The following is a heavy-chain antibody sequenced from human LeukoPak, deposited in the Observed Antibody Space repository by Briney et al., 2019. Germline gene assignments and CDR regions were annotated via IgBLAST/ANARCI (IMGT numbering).Heavy chain of an antibody. CDR2: IYTSGST. D-gene: IGHD3-3*01. Sequence: SETLSLTCTVSGGSISSYYGSWIRQPAGKGLEWIGRIYTSGSTNYNPSLKSRVTMSVDTSKNQFSLKLSSVTAADTAVYYCARDAYDFWSGYGSPNWFDPWGQGTLVTVSS. V-gene: IGHV4-4*07. CDR1: GGSISSYY. J-gene: IGHJ5*02. CDR3: ARDAYDFWSGYGSPNWFDP.